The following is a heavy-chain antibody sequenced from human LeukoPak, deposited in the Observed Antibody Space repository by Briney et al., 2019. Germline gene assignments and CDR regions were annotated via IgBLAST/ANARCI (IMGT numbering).Heavy chain of an antibody. V-gene: IGHV4-59*01. CDR1: GGSISSYY. D-gene: IGHD5-24*01. CDR3: ARVRSRWLQPVDY. J-gene: IGHJ4*02. CDR2: IYYSGST. Sequence: SETLSLTCTVSGGSISSYYWSWIRQPPGKGLECIGYIYYSGSTNYNPSLKSRVTISVDTSKNQFSLKLSSVTAADTAVYYCARVRSRWLQPVDYWGQGTLVTVPS.